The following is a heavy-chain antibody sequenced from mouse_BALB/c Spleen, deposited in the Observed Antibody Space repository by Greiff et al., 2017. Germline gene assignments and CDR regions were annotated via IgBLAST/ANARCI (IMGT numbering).Heavy chain of an antibody. Sequence: EVQLVESGGGLVKPGGSLKLSCAASGFTFSDYYMHWVRQTPEKRLEWVETISDGGSYTYYHDSLKGRSTITGDNAMNTLYLQMSSLKSEDTAMYYCARRDYGSSCGFAYWGQGTLVTVSA. CDR1: GFTFSDYY. V-gene: IGHV5-4*02. J-gene: IGHJ3*01. CDR3: ARRDYGSSCGFAY. D-gene: IGHD1-1*01. CDR2: ISDGGSYT.